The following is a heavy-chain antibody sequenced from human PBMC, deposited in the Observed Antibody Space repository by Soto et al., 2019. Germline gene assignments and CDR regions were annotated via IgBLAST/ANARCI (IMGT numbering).Heavy chain of an antibody. CDR2: FDPDEDET. J-gene: IGHJ5*02. V-gene: IGHV1-24*01. CDR3: TTYHGDYNFDH. CDR1: GYTLNEVA. Sequence: QVQLVQSGAEVTKPGASLKVSCKVSGYTLNEVAMHWVRQAPGKGLEWLGGFDPDEDETIYAQHFQGRVTMTEDTSTDTVYMELSSLRSEDTALYFCTTYHGDYNFDHWGQGTLVTVSS. D-gene: IGHD4-17*01.